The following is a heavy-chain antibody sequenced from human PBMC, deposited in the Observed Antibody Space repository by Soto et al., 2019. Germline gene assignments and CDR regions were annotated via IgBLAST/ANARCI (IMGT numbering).Heavy chain of an antibody. Sequence: EVQLVESGGGLVQPGGSLRLSCAAPGFTFNNYWMHWVRQAPGKGLVWVSRINRDGSSTNYADSVKGRFTISRDNARNTLYLQMNSLRTEDTAVYYCAREPAARPDWDFWGQGTLVTVSS. J-gene: IGHJ4*02. CDR3: AREPAARPDWDF. D-gene: IGHD6-25*01. V-gene: IGHV3-74*01. CDR2: INRDGSST. CDR1: GFTFNNYW.